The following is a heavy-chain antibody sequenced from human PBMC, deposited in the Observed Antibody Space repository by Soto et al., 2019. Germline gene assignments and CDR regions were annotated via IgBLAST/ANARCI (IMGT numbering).Heavy chain of an antibody. V-gene: IGHV4-39*01. J-gene: IGHJ3*02. CDR1: GGSISSSSYY. Sequence: SETLSLTCTVSGGSISSSSYYWGWIRQPPGKGQEWIGSIYYSGSTYYNPSLKSRVTISVDTSKNQFSLKLSSVTAADTAVYYCARHPTYDILTGYYGGPSGDAFDIWGQGTMVTVSS. CDR2: IYYSGST. D-gene: IGHD3-9*01. CDR3: ARHPTYDILTGYYGGPSGDAFDI.